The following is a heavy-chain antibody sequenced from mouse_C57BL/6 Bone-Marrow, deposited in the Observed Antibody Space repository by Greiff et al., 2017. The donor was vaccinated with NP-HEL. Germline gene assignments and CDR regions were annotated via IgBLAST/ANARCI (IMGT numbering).Heavy chain of an antibody. CDR1: GYSLISGYY. J-gene: IGHJ3*01. Sequence: EVKLLESGPGLVKPSQSLSLTCSVTGYSLISGYYWNWLRPFPGNKLEWMAYISYDGSNNYNPSLTTRISITRDISKNQFFLKLTSVTTEDTATYYCAREGGYYGSPFAYWGQGTLVTVSA. D-gene: IGHD1-1*01. CDR2: ISYDGSN. CDR3: AREGGYYGSPFAY. V-gene: IGHV3-6*01.